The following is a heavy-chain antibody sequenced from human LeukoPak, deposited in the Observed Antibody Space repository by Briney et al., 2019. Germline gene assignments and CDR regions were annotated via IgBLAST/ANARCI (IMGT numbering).Heavy chain of an antibody. CDR1: GFTFSDYY. J-gene: IGHJ6*03. CDR3: ARAMPDYYYYMDV. CDR2: ITGSGRTI. Sequence: PGGSLRLSCAASGFTFSDYYMSWIRQAPGKGLEWVSYITGSGRTIYYANSVKGRFTISRDNAKNSLFPQMNSLRAEDTAVYYCARAMPDYYYYMDVWGKGATVTVSS. V-gene: IGHV3-11*04. D-gene: IGHD2-2*01.